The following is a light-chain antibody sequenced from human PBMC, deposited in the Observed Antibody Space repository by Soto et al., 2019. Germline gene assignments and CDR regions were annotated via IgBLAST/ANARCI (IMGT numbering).Light chain of an antibody. CDR3: QQYGSSPIT. Sequence: EIVLTQSPGTLSLSPGERATLSCRASQSITNNYLAWNQQKPGQAPRLLIYGASSRVTGIPDRFSGSGSGTDFTLTISRLEPEDFAVYYCQQYGSSPITFGQGTRLEMK. J-gene: IGKJ5*01. CDR2: GAS. CDR1: QSITNNY. V-gene: IGKV3-20*01.